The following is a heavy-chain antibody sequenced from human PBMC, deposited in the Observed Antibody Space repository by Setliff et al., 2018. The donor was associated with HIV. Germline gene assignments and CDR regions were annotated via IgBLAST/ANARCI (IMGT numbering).Heavy chain of an antibody. V-gene: IGHV4-34*01. CDR2: INLSRST. J-gene: IGHJ4*02. CDR3: ASRVYYYDSSGYYYFDY. CDR1: GASFSGYY. Sequence: SETLSLTCAVYGASFSGYYWSWIRQPPGKGLEWIGEINLSRSTDYNPSLKSRVTISVDTSKNQFSLKLSSVTAADAAVYYCASRVYYYDSSGYYYFDYWGRGTLVTVSS. D-gene: IGHD3-22*01.